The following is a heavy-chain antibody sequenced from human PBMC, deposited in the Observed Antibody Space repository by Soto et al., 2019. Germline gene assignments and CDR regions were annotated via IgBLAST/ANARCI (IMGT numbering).Heavy chain of an antibody. CDR1: EDMFSNHW. CDR2: IYFRDSDA. J-gene: IGHJ4*02. D-gene: IGHD2-2*01. V-gene: IGHV5-51*01. Sequence: GESLKISCQGSEDMFSNHWIAWVRQRPGKGLEWMGIIYFRDSDARYSPSFQGQVTIPAAKSSHTVFLQWSSLKATDTGMYFCATPACGVHHKSYVDNWGPGTLVTVSS. CDR3: ATPACGVHHKSYVDN.